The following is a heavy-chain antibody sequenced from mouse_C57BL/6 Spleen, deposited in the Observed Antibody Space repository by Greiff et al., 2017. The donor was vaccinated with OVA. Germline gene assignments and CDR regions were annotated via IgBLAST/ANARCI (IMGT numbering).Heavy chain of an antibody. V-gene: IGHV1-61*01. D-gene: IGHD2-1*01. CDR2: IYPSDSET. CDR3: ARGGNYDYAMDY. Sequence: QVQLKQPGAELVRPGSSVKLSCKASGYTFTSYWMDWVKQRPGQGLEWIGNIYPSDSETHYNQKFKDKATLTVDKSSSTAYMQLSSLTSEDSAVYYCARGGNYDYAMDYWGQGTSVTVSS. J-gene: IGHJ4*01. CDR1: GYTFTSYW.